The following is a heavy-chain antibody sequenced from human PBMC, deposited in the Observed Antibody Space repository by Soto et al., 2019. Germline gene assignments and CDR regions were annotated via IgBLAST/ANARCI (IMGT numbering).Heavy chain of an antibody. CDR1: GFSFSKYA. CDR3: AKDDVSGDGLWLVAA. CDR2: ITGSGNTI. V-gene: IGHV3-23*01. J-gene: IGHJ4*02. Sequence: DVQLLESGGGLVQPGGSLRLSCAASGFSFSKYAMIWVRQAPGKGQEWVSGITGSGNTIEYAASVKGRFSISRDNSKNTVYLQMNSLRAEDTAMYYCAKDDVSGDGLWLVAARGQGTLVTVS. D-gene: IGHD2-21*02.